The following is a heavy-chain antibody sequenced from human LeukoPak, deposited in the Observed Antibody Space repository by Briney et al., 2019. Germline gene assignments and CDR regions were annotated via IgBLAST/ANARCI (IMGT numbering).Heavy chain of an antibody. Sequence: GSSLRLSCAASGFSISDYGMHWVRQAPGKGLEWVAVISYDGSNKYYADSVKGRFTISRDNSKNTLYLQMNSLRAEDTAVYYCAKLTWDYDFWSGNWDLDIWGQGTMVTVSS. V-gene: IGHV3-30*18. CDR1: GFSISDYG. D-gene: IGHD3-3*01. CDR3: AKLTWDYDFWSGNWDLDI. J-gene: IGHJ3*02. CDR2: ISYDGSNK.